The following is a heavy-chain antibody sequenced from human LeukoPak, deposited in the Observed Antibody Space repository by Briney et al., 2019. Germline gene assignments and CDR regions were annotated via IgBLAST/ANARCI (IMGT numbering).Heavy chain of an antibody. CDR2: VSAYNGNT. CDR3: ARDTYYYGWGSDHSYDY. V-gene: IGHV1-18*04. CDR1: GYTLTSYV. D-gene: IGHD3-10*01. J-gene: IGHJ4*02. Sequence: ASVKVSCKASGYTLTSYVISGVRQAPGQGREWMGWVSAYNGNTNYAQKLQGRVTMTTDTSTSTAYMELRSLRSDDTAVYYCARDTYYYGWGSDHSYDYWGRGTLVAVSS.